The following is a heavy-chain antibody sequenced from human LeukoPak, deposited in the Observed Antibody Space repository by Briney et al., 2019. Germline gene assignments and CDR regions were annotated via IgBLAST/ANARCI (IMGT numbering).Heavy chain of an antibody. D-gene: IGHD6-6*01. CDR2: IYTSGSS. Sequence: SETLSLTCTVSGDSISNYFWSWIRQPPGKGLEWIGYIYTSGSSNYNPSLKSRVTISVDTSENQFSLKLTSVTAADTAVYYCARSYSRSSHFDNWGQGTLVTVSS. CDR3: ARSYSRSSHFDN. CDR1: GDSISNYF. V-gene: IGHV4-4*09. J-gene: IGHJ4*02.